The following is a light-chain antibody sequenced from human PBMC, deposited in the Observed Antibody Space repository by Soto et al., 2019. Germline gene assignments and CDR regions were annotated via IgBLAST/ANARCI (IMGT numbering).Light chain of an antibody. CDR1: QSVSSN. Sequence: EIVMTQSPATLSVSPGERVTLSFRASQSVSSNLAWYQQKPGQAPRLLIYGAFTRATGIPARFSVSGSGTEFTLTISSLQSEDFAVYYCQQYKNWPPLTFGGGTKVEIK. CDR3: QQYKNWPPLT. CDR2: GAF. V-gene: IGKV3-15*01. J-gene: IGKJ4*01.